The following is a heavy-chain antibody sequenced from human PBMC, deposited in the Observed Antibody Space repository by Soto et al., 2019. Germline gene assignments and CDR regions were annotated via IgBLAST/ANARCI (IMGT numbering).Heavy chain of an antibody. V-gene: IGHV1-18*01. CDR3: ARDRPPGSLYGMDA. CDR1: GYIFTTYG. CDR2: ISADSGYT. J-gene: IGHJ6*02. Sequence: QIQLVQFGGEVARPGASVTVSCEASGYIFTTYGLSWVRQTPAHGLEWMGWISADSGYTQYAQFFQGRVTMTRDTSRNTGYMPLRDLTSDDTGIYYCARDRPPGSLYGMDAWGQGTAVTASS.